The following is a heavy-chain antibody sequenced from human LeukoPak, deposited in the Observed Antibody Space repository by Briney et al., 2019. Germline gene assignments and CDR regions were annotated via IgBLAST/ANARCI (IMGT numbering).Heavy chain of an antibody. J-gene: IGHJ3*02. CDR2: ISYDGSNK. D-gene: IGHD3-10*01. CDR1: GFTFSSYA. CDR3: ARGGASYYYGSGTRRAFDI. Sequence: PGGSLRLSCAASGFTFSSYAMHWVRQAPGKGLEWVAVISYDGSNKYYADSVKGRFTISRDNSKNTLYLQMNSLRAEDTAVYYCARGGASYYYGSGTRRAFDIWGQGTMVTVSS. V-gene: IGHV3-30*04.